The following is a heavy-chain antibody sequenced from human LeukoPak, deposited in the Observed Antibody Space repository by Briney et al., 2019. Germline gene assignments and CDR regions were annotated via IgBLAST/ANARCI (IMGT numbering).Heavy chain of an antibody. J-gene: IGHJ4*02. V-gene: IGHV1-24*01. CDR3: DIYGSGRYYFDD. D-gene: IGHD3-10*01. CDR2: SDPEDGET. CDR1: GYTLTELS. Sequence: ASVKVSCKVSGYTLTELSMHWVRQAPGKGLEWMGGSDPEDGETIYAQKFQGRVTMTEDTSTDTAYMELSSLRSEDTAVYYCDIYGSGRYYFDDSGQGTLVTVSS.